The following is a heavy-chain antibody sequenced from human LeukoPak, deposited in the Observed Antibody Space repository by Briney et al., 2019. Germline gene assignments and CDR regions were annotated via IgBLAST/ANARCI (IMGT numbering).Heavy chain of an antibody. CDR2: ISAYNGNT. CDR3: ARDSSGYYYVPGRNDAFDI. Sequence: APVKVSCKASGYTFTNYGISWVRQAPGQGLEWMGWISAYNGNTNYAQKLQGRVTMTTDTSTSTAYMELRSLRSDDTAVYYCARDSSGYYYVPGRNDAFDIWGQGTMVTVSS. V-gene: IGHV1-18*01. J-gene: IGHJ3*02. CDR1: GYTFTNYG. D-gene: IGHD3-22*01.